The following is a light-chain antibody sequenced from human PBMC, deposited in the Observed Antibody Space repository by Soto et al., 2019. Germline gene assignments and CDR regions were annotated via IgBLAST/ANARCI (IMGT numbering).Light chain of an antibody. CDR3: SSYAGSNIYVV. CDR2: EVN. J-gene: IGLJ3*02. Sequence: QSALTQPPSASGSPGQSVTISCTGTSSDVGGYNYVSWYQHHPGKAPKLMLYEVNTRPSGVPDRFSGSKSGNTASLTVSGLQAEDEGDYYCSSYAGSNIYVVFGGGTKLTVL. CDR1: SSDVGGYNY. V-gene: IGLV2-8*01.